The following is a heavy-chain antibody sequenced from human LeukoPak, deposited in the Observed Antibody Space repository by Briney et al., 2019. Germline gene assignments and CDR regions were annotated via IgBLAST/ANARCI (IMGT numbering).Heavy chain of an antibody. CDR1: GLTFSNAW. D-gene: IGHD1-26*01. V-gene: IGHV3-66*01. Sequence: GGSLRLSCVVSGLTFSNAWMSWVRQAPGKGLEWVSLIYSGGSTYYADSVKGRFTISRDNSKNTLYLQMNSLRAEDTAVYYCASSGNYRIYYFDYWGQGTLVTVSS. CDR3: ASSGNYRIYYFDY. J-gene: IGHJ4*02. CDR2: IYSGGST.